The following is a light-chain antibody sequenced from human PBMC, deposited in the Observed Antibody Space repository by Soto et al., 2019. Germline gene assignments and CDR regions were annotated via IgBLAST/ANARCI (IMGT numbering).Light chain of an antibody. CDR2: EVN. CDR1: SSDVGSYNR. V-gene: IGLV2-18*02. CDR3: SSYTSTSTYV. Sequence: QSVLTQPPSLSGSPGQSVTISCTGTSSDVGSYNRVSWYQQPPGTAPKLMIYEVNNRPSGVPDRFSGSKSGNTASLTISGLQAEDEADYYCSSYTSTSTYVFGNGTKVTVL. J-gene: IGLJ1*01.